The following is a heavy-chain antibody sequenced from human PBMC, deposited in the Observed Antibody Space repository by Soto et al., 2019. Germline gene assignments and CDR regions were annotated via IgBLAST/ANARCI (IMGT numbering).Heavy chain of an antibody. J-gene: IGHJ4*02. CDR2: SGTT. CDR3: ATYGGNTGRFDY. D-gene: IGHD4-17*01. Sequence: PSETLSLTCTVSGASTSSSNYYWGWIRQPPGKGLQWIGSGTTYYNPSLRGRVTISVDPSENQFPLHLTSVTAADTAVYYCATYGGNTGRFDYWGLGTLVTVSS. V-gene: IGHV4-39*01. CDR1: GASTSSSNYY.